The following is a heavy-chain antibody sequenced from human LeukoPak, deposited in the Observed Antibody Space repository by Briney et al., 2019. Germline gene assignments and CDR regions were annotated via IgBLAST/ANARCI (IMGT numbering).Heavy chain of an antibody. V-gene: IGHV3-23*01. Sequence: GGSLRLSCAASGFSFSSYAMSWVRQAPGKGLEWVSGITGSGGTTYYAEFVKGRFTISRDNSRNTLYLQMNSLRVEDTAVYYCAKDSPLVDYDLGEPFDYWGQGTLVTVSS. CDR2: ITGSGGTT. CDR1: GFSFSSYA. D-gene: IGHD3-3*01. CDR3: AKDSPLVDYDLGEPFDY. J-gene: IGHJ4*02.